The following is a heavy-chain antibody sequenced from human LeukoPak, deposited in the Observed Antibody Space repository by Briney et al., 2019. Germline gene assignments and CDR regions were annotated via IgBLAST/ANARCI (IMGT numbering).Heavy chain of an antibody. CDR1: GDSITSFY. Sequence: SETLSLTCSVFGDSITSFYWSWIRHTPGKGLEWLGSIYFSGGTNYNPSLQSRVTVSRYTSNNQFSLKMRSVTAADTAVYYCARHGRDKASRNQGDAFDIWGQGTMAIVSS. V-gene: IGHV4-59*08. CDR2: IYFSGGT. J-gene: IGHJ3*02. CDR3: ARHGRDKASRNQGDAFDI.